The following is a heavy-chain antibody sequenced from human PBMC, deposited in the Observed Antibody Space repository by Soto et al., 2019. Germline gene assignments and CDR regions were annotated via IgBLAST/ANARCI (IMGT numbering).Heavy chain of an antibody. CDR2: IIPIFGTA. CDR3: ARPGAEHYYGSGSYYNSAFDI. J-gene: IGHJ3*02. D-gene: IGHD3-10*01. Sequence: QVQLVQSGAEVKKPGSSVKVSCKASGGTFSSYAISWVRQPPGQGLEWMGGIIPIFGTANYAQKFQGRVTITADESTSTAYMELSSLRSEDTAVYYCARPGAEHYYGSGSYYNSAFDIWGQGTMVTVSS. CDR1: GGTFSSYA. V-gene: IGHV1-69*01.